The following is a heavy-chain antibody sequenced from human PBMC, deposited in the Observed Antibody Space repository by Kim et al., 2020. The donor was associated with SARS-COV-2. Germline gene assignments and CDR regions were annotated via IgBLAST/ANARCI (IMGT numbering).Heavy chain of an antibody. J-gene: IGHJ6*02. V-gene: IGHV1-18*04. CDR1: GYTFTSYG. D-gene: IGHD3-3*01. Sequence: ASVKVSCKASGYTFTSYGISWVRQAPGQGLEWMGWISAYNGNTNYAQKLQGRVTMTTDTSTSTAYMELRSLRSDDTAVYYCAREGGLVLRFLEWLGDYYGMDVWGQGTTGTVSS. CDR2: ISAYNGNT. CDR3: AREGGLVLRFLEWLGDYYGMDV.